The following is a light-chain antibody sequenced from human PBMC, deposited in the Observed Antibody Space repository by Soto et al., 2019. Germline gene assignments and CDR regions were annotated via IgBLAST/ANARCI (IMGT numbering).Light chain of an antibody. J-gene: IGKJ1*01. Sequence: DIQMTQSPSSLSASVGDRVTITCRASQSISSYLIWHQQKPGKAPNLLIYAASSLQSGVPSRFSGSGSGTDFTLTISSLQPEDFATYYCQPSFSTPWTFGQGTKVEIK. CDR2: AAS. V-gene: IGKV1-39*01. CDR3: QPSFSTPWT. CDR1: QSISSY.